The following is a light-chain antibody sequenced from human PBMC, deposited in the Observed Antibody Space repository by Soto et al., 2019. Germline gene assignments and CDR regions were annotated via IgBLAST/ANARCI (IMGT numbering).Light chain of an antibody. CDR2: DVS. CDR3: SSYTTSNTRQIV. J-gene: IGLJ1*01. CDR1: SSDVGGYNY. V-gene: IGLV2-14*03. Sequence: QSALTQPASVSGSPGQSITISCTGTSSDVGGYNYVSWYQHPPGKAPKLIIYDVSNRPSVVSIRFSGSKSDNTASLTISGLQPEDEADYHCSSYTTSNTRQIVFGTGTKLTVL.